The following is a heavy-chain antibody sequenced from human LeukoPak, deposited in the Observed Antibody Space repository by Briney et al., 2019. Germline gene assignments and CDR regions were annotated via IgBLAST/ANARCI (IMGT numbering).Heavy chain of an antibody. CDR1: GFTVSGTY. CDR3: AGRGSGYYYGMNV. D-gene: IGHD3-10*01. V-gene: IGHV3-66*01. CDR2: ISGGGDI. Sequence: GGSLRLSCAPSGFTVSGTYMSWVRQAPGKGLEWVSIISGGGDIFYAGSVKGRFTISRDTSKNTLYLQMNSLRAEDTAVYYCAGRGSGYYYGMNVWGQGTTVTVSS. J-gene: IGHJ6*02.